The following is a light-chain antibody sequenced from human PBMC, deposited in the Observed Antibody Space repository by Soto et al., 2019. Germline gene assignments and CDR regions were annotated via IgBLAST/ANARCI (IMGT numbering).Light chain of an antibody. CDR2: GAS. Sequence: EIVLTQSPATLSLSPGERATLSCRASQSLSKSLVWYQQKPGQAPRLLIDGASNRAPGVPDRFTGSGSGTEFTLTINSLQSEDFAVYYCQQYDNWTMYTVGQGTKVDIK. CDR3: QQYDNWTMYT. J-gene: IGKJ2*01. CDR1: QSLSKS. V-gene: IGKV3-15*01.